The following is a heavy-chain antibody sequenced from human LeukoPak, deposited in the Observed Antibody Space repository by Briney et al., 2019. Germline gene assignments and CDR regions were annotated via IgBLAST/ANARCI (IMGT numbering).Heavy chain of an antibody. V-gene: IGHV4-34*01. CDR2: INHSGST. Sequence: SETLSLTGAVYGGSFSGYYWSWIRQPPGKGLEWIGEINHSGSTNYNPSLKSRVTISVDTSKNQFSLKLSSVTAADTAVYYCARGRYFGLYGMDVWGQGTLVTVSS. CDR3: ARGRYFGLYGMDV. CDR1: GGSFSGYY. D-gene: IGHD3-9*01. J-gene: IGHJ6*02.